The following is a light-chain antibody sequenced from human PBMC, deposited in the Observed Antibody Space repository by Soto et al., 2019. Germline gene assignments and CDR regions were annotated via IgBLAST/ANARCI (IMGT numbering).Light chain of an antibody. J-gene: IGKJ3*01. CDR3: QQRSNWPPR. CDR2: DAS. CDR1: QSVSSY. V-gene: IGKV3-11*01. Sequence: EIVLTQSPATLSLSPGERATLSCRASQSVSSYLAWYQQKPCQAPRLLIYDASNRATGIPARFSGSGSGTDFTLTISSLEPEDFAVYYCQQRSNWPPRFGPGTKVAIK.